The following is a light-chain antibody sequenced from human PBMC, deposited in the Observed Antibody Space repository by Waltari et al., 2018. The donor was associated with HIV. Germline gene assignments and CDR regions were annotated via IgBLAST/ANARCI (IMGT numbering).Light chain of an antibody. Sequence: QSVLTQPPSASGTPGQRVTISCSGRSPNIGSNTINWSQQRPGPAPKLLIFSYNQRPSGVPDRFSGSKSGTSASLAISGLQSEDEARYYCAAWDGSLSGYVFGTGTTVTVL. CDR3: AAWDGSLSGYV. CDR1: SPNIGSNT. J-gene: IGLJ1*01. V-gene: IGLV1-44*01. CDR2: SYN.